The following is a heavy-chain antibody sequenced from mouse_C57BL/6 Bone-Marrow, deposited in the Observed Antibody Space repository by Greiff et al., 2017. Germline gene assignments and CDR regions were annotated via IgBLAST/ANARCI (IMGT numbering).Heavy chain of an antibody. CDR2: IHPSDSDT. CDR1: GYTFTSYW. CDR3: ARGVGAERSILAY. Sequence: VQLQQPGAELVKPGASVKVSCKASGYTFTSYWMHWVKQRPGQGLEWIGRIHPSDSDTNYNQKFKGKATLTVDKSSSTAYMQLSSLTSEDSAVYYCARGVGAERSILAYWGQGTLVTVSA. V-gene: IGHV1-74*01. J-gene: IGHJ3*01.